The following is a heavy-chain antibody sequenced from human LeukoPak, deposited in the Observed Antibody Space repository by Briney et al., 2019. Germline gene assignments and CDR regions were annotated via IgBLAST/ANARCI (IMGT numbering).Heavy chain of an antibody. CDR2: ISSSSSYI. CDR1: GFTFSSYS. J-gene: IGHJ4*02. V-gene: IGHV3-21*01. CDR3: ARDRTGIAARYFDY. Sequence: GGSLRLSCAASGFTFSSYSMNWVRQAPGKGLEWVSSISSSSSYIYYADSVKGRFTTSRDNAKNSLYLQMNSLRAEDTAVYYCARDRTGIAARYFDYWGQGTLVTVSS. D-gene: IGHD6-6*01.